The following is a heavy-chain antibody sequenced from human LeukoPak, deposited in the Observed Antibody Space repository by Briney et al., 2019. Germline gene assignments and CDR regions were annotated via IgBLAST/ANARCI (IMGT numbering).Heavy chain of an antibody. CDR1: GGSISSSSYY. D-gene: IGHD6-13*01. CDR3: ARFYSSSWYRWSDP. CDR2: IYYSGST. J-gene: IGHJ5*02. Sequence: PSETLSLTCTVSGGSISSSSYYWGWIRQPPGKGLEWIGSIYYSGSTYYNPSLKSRVTISVDTSKNQFSLKLSSVTAADTAVYYCARFYSSSWYRWSDPWGQGTLVTVSS. V-gene: IGHV4-39*01.